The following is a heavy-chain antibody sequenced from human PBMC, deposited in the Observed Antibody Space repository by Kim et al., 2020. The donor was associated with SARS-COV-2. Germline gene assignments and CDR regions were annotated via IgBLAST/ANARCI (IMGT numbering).Heavy chain of an antibody. CDR3: AKEFYWDKMGAGAFDI. CDR2: ISGSGGST. V-gene: IGHV3-23*01. CDR1: GFTFSSFA. J-gene: IGHJ3*02. D-gene: IGHD3-10*01. Sequence: GGSLRLSCAASGFTFSSFAMNWVRQAPGKGLDWVSGISGSGGSTYYSDSVKGRFTFSRDNSKNTLYLQMNSLRAEDTAVYYCAKEFYWDKMGAGAFDIWG.